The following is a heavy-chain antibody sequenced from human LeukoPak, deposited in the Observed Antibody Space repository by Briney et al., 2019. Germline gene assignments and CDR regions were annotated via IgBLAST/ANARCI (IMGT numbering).Heavy chain of an antibody. D-gene: IGHD6-19*01. CDR1: GGSISRYY. Sequence: SETLSLTCTVSGGSISRYYWSWIRQPPGKGLEWIGYIPYSGGTNYNPSHKSRVTISVDTSKNQHSLKLSSVTAADTAVYYCARDLDNSGWYVFDYWGQGNLVTVSS. J-gene: IGHJ4*02. CDR2: IPYSGGT. V-gene: IGHV4-59*01. CDR3: ARDLDNSGWYVFDY.